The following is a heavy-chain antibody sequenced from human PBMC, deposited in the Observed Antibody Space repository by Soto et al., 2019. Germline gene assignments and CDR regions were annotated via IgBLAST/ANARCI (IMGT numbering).Heavy chain of an antibody. Sequence: QVQLVESGGGVVQPGRSLRLSCAASGFTFSSYGMHWVRQAPGKGLEWVAVIYDGSNKYYADSVKGRLTISSDNSKNTLYLQMNSLRAEDTAVYYCAKVLWSGPMDVWGQGTTVTVSS. CDR3: AKVLWSGPMDV. CDR1: GFTFSSYG. V-gene: IGHV3-30*18. J-gene: IGHJ6*02. CDR2: IYDGSNK. D-gene: IGHD3-3*01.